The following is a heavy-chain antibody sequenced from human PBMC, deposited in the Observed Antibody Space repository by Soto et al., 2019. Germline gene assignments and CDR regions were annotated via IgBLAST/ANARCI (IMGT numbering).Heavy chain of an antibody. CDR3: ARVEVRGALYYFDY. V-gene: IGHV4-39*01. J-gene: IGHJ4*02. D-gene: IGHD3-10*01. CDR1: GGSISSSSYY. CDR2: IYYSGST. Sequence: QLQLQESGPGLVKPSETLSLTCTVSGGSISSSSYYWGWIRQPPGKGLEWIGSIYYSGSTYYNPSLKSRVTISVDTSKNQFSLKLSSVTAADTAVYYCARVEVRGALYYFDYWGQGTLVTVSS.